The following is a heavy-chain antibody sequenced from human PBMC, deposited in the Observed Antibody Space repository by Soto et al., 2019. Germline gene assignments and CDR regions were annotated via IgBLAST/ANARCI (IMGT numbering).Heavy chain of an antibody. Sequence: QVQLQESGPGLVKPSETLSLTCTVSGGSISSYYWSWIRQPPGKGLEWIGYIYYSGTTNYNPSLKSRVTISVDTSKNQFSLKLNSVTAADTTVYYCARWGDGYDYWGQGTLVTVSS. CDR1: GGSISSYY. CDR2: IYYSGTT. V-gene: IGHV4-59*01. J-gene: IGHJ4*02. D-gene: IGHD3-10*01. CDR3: ARWGDGYDY.